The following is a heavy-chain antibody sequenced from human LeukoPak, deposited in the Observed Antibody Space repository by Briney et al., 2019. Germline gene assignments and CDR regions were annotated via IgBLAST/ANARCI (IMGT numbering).Heavy chain of an antibody. J-gene: IGHJ4*02. CDR3: ARENYYDSSGYYYN. V-gene: IGHV4-39*02. CDR1: GVSISSSRYY. Sequence: PSETLSLTCTVSGVSISSSRYYWGWLRQPPGKGLEWIGSIYYCGTTYYNPSLKSRVTISVDTSKNQFSLKLSSVTAADTAVYYCARENYYDSSGYYYNWGQGTLVTVSS. CDR2: IYYCGTT. D-gene: IGHD3-22*01.